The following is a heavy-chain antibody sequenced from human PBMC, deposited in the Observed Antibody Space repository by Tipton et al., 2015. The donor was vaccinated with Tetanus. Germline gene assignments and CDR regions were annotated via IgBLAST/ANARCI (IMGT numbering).Heavy chain of an antibody. CDR1: GGSFSGYY. D-gene: IGHD6-13*01. Sequence: TLSLTCAVYGGSFSGYYWSWIRQPPGKGLEWIGEINHSGSTNYNPSLKSRVTISVDTSKNQFSLNLSSVTAAGTAVYYCARGGITAAGILDYWGQGTLVTVSS. CDR3: ARGGITAAGILDY. J-gene: IGHJ4*02. CDR2: INHSGST. V-gene: IGHV4-34*01.